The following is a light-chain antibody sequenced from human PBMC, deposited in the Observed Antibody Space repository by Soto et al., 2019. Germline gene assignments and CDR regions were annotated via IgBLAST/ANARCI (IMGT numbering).Light chain of an antibody. CDR2: GAS. CDR1: QSVSTY. CDR3: QQYNSYPT. J-gene: IGKJ1*01. V-gene: IGKV1-5*01. Sequence: DIQMAQSPSTLSASVGDRVTITCRASQSVSTYLAWYQQKPGKAPKFLISGASSLQSGVPSRFSGSGSGTEFTLTITSILPDDFATYYCQQYNSYPTFGQGTKVDIK.